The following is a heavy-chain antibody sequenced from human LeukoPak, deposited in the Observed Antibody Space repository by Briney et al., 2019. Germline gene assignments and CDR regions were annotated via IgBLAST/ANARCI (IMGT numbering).Heavy chain of an antibody. D-gene: IGHD2-21*02. J-gene: IGHJ5*02. CDR1: GYTFTIYG. Sequence: ASVKVSCKASGYTFTIYGISWVRQAPGQGLEWMGWISAYNGNTNYAQKPQGRVTMTTDTSTSTAYMELRSLRSDDTAVYYCAREVPPVLLVVVTDNWFDPWGQGTLVTVSS. V-gene: IGHV1-18*01. CDR3: AREVPPVLLVVVTDNWFDP. CDR2: ISAYNGNT.